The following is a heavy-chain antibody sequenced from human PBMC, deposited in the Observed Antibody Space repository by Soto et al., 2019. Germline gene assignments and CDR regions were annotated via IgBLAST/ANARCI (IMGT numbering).Heavy chain of an antibody. CDR1: GFTFSSYG. V-gene: IGHV3-30*18. D-gene: IGHD2-15*01. J-gene: IGHJ6*02. Sequence: QVQLVESGGGVVQPGRSLRLSCAASGFTFSSYGMHWVRQAPGKGLGWVVVISYDGSYKYYADYVKGRFTLSRDNSKNTLYLHMHRLRAEDAAVDYGAKGGVSGVAARDCYYYGMDVWGQGTAVTVSS. CDR2: ISYDGSYK. CDR3: AKGGVSGVAARDCYYYGMDV.